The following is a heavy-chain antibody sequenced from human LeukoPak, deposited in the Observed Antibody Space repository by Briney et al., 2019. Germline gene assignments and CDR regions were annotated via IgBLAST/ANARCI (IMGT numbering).Heavy chain of an antibody. CDR3: ARRGDDFWSGHQGDFQH. CDR1: GGSISSSSYY. J-gene: IGHJ1*01. CDR2: TYYSGST. Sequence: QPSETLSLTCTVSGGSISSSSYYWGWIRQPPGKGLEWIGITYYSGSTYYNPSLKSRVTISVVTSKNQFSLKLSSVTAADTAVYYCARRGDDFWSGHQGDFQHWGQGTLVTVSS. V-gene: IGHV4-39*01. D-gene: IGHD3-3*01.